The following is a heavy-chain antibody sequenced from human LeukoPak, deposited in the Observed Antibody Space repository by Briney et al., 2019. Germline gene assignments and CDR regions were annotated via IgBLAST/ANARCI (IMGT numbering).Heavy chain of an antibody. CDR1: GFTFNKAW. D-gene: IGHD3-22*01. Sequence: GGSLRLSCAASGFTFNKAWMSWVRQAPGKGLEWIGRIKSRTDGGTTDYAAPVKGRFTISRDDSKSMLYLQMNSLKNEDTAVYFRTLFYYDSSGYYEAIGYSYGKDVWGQGTTVTVSS. V-gene: IGHV3-15*01. J-gene: IGHJ6*02. CDR2: IKSRTDGGTT. CDR3: TLFYYDSSGYYEAIGYSYGKDV.